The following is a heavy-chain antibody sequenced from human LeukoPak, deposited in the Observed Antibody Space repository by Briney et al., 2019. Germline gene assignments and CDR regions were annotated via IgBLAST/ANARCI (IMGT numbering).Heavy chain of an antibody. J-gene: IGHJ5*02. CDR3: ALTTFSSSGISYWFDP. CDR2: IIPIFGTA. CDR1: GGTFSSYA. D-gene: IGHD6-6*01. Sequence: ASVKVSCKASGGTFSSYAISWVRQAPGRGLEWMGGIIPIFGTANYAQKFQGRVTITTDESTSTAYMELSSLRSEDTAVYYCALTTFSSSGISYWFDPWGQGTLVTVSS. V-gene: IGHV1-69*05.